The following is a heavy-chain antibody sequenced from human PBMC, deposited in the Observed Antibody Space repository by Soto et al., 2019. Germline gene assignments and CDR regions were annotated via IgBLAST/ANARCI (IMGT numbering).Heavy chain of an antibody. J-gene: IGHJ4*02. CDR1: GFTFSSYA. V-gene: IGHV3-23*01. D-gene: IGHD3-22*01. Sequence: EVQLLESGGGLVQPGGSLRLSCAASGFTFSSYAMSWVRQAPGKGLEWVSGISGSGGSTYYADSVKGRFTISRDNSKNTLYLKMNRLSAEDTAVYYCAKETYYYDSSGYSYDYWGQGTLVTVSS. CDR2: ISGSGGST. CDR3: AKETYYYDSSGYSYDY.